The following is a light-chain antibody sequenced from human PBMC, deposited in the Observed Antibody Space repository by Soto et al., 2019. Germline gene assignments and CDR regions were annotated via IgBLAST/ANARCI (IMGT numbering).Light chain of an antibody. CDR1: QSVSVY. CDR2: AAP. J-gene: IGKJ5*01. CDR3: QQRNYWPPGIT. V-gene: IGKV3-11*01. Sequence: EIVLTQSPATLSLSPGERATLSCRASQSVSVYLAWYRQKPGQAPRLLLSAAPNRATGTPARFSGRGSGTDFALAISSLEPEGIVVYYGQQRNYWPPGITFGQGTRLEIK.